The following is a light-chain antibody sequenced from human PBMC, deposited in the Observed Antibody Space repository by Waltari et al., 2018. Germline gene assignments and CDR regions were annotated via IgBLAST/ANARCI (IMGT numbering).Light chain of an antibody. V-gene: IGKV3-11*01. CDR3: QQRSNWPRT. J-gene: IGKJ1*01. Sequence: EIVLTQSPATLSLSPGERATLSCRASQGVSSYLAWYQQQPGQAPSLLIYSASNRATGIRARFSGSGSGTDFTLTISSLEPEDFAVYYCQQRSNWPRTFGQGTKVEIK. CDR1: QGVSSY. CDR2: SAS.